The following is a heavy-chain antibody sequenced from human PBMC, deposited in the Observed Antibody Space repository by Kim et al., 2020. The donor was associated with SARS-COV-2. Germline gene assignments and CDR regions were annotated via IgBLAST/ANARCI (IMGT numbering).Heavy chain of an antibody. Sequence: ASVKVSCKASGYTFTSYAMHWVRQAPGQRLEWMGWINAGNGNTKYSQKFQGRVTITRDTSASTAYMELSSLRSEDTAVYYCARGPSGRLRDWFDPWGQGTLVTVSS. V-gene: IGHV1-3*01. J-gene: IGHJ5*02. CDR3: ARGPSGRLRDWFDP. CDR1: GYTFTSYA. D-gene: IGHD6-25*01. CDR2: INAGNGNT.